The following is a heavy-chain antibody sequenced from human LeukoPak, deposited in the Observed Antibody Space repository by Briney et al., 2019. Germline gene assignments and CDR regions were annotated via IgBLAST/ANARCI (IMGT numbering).Heavy chain of an antibody. J-gene: IGHJ6*03. D-gene: IGHD2-2*01. V-gene: IGHV4-30-2*01. Sequence: PSQTLSLTCTVSGGSISSGGYYWSRIRQPPGKGLEWIGYIYHSGSTYYNPSLKSRVTISVDRSKNQFSLKLSSVTAADTAVYYCARGRKYQLPRPIDYYYYMDVWGKGTTVTVSS. CDR1: GGSISSGGYY. CDR3: ARGRKYQLPRPIDYYYYMDV. CDR2: IYHSGST.